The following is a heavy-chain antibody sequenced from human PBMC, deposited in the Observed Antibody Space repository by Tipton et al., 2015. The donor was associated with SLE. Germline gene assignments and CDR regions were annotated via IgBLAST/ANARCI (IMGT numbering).Heavy chain of an antibody. Sequence: QVQLVQSGPEVKKPGASVKVSCKASGYTFTSYFTHWVRQAPGQGREWMGIINPSGGSTRYAKKFQGRVSMTADTSTSTVYMELSSQRFGERAVCYCGREERVPGGLFDCWGEAPLVPAS. CDR3: GREERVPGGLFDC. V-gene: IGHV1-46*01. D-gene: IGHD1-1*01. CDR1: GYTFTSYF. CDR2: INPSGGST. J-gene: IGHJ4*02.